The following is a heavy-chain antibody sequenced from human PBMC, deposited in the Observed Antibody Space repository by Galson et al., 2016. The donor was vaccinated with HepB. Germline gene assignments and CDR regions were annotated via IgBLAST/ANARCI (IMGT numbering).Heavy chain of an antibody. CDR3: ATERGGYGLFDY. Sequence: TLSLTCAVSGGSISSVSYSWSWIRQPPGKGLEWIGYIWHSGNTFYNPSLKSRVTMSLDGSKNQFSLNLSSVTAADTAVYYCATERGGYGLFDYWGQGTLVTVSS. CDR2: IWHSGNT. CDR1: GGSISSVSYS. V-gene: IGHV4-30-2*01. D-gene: IGHD5-12*01. J-gene: IGHJ4*02.